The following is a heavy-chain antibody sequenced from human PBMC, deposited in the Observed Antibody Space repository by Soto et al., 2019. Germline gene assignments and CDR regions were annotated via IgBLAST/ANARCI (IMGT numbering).Heavy chain of an antibody. CDR2: KYYSGAT. CDR3: ARGRPNYFYYGLDV. V-gene: IGHV4-30-4*01. Sequence: SETLSLTCTVSGGSIKIDYYCTWVRQPPGGGLEWMGYKYYSGATDSDPSLKRRVSFSVDMSKNQFSLNLTSVTVADTAVYYCARGRPNYFYYGLDVWGQGIPVTVSS. J-gene: IGHJ6*02. CDR1: GGSIKIDYY.